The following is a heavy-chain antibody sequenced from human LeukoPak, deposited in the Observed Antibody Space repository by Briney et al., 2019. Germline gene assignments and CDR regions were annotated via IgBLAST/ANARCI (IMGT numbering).Heavy chain of an antibody. J-gene: IGHJ4*02. CDR1: GFLFSNSW. Sequence: GGSLRLSCADSGFLFSNSWMAWVRQAPGRGLEWLANINQDGSAKTCVDSVKGRFTISRDNAKNSLYLQMNSLRAEDTAMYYCARDSGYNAFDYWGQGALVTVSS. V-gene: IGHV3-7*05. CDR3: ARDSGYNAFDY. D-gene: IGHD5-12*01. CDR2: INQDGSAK.